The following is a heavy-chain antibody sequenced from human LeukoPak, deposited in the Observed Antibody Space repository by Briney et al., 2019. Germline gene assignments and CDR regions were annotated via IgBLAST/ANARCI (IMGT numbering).Heavy chain of an antibody. Sequence: SETLSLTCTVSGGSISSSSYYWGWIRQPPGKGLEWIGSIYYSGSTYYSPSLKSRVTISVDTSKNQFSLKLSSVTAADTAVYYCARGSEMATIYDYWGQGTLVTISS. D-gene: IGHD5-24*01. CDR2: IYYSGST. J-gene: IGHJ4*02. V-gene: IGHV4-39*01. CDR3: ARGSEMATIYDY. CDR1: GGSISSSSYY.